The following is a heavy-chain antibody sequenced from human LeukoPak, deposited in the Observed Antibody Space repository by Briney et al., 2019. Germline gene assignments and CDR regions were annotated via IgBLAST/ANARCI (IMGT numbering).Heavy chain of an antibody. CDR3: GRDQNGDWYFDL. J-gene: IGHJ2*01. V-gene: IGHV4-31*03. Sequence: SQTLSLTCTVSGGSISSGNYYWNWIRQHPGKGLEWIGYIYYSGSTHYNPSLRSRVTMSVDTSENQFSLKLSSVTAADTAVYYCGRDQNGDWYFDLWGRGTLVTVSS. CDR2: IYYSGST. D-gene: IGHD2-8*01. CDR1: GGSISSGNYY.